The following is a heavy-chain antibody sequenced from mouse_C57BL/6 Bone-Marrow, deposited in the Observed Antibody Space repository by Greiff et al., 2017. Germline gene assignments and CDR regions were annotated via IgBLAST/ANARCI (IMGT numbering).Heavy chain of an antibody. CDR3: ARAPGEGFAY. CDR1: GYSITSGYY. CDR2: ISYDGSN. V-gene: IGHV3-6*01. Sequence: EVQLQESGPGLVKPSQSLSLTCSVTGYSITSGYYWNWIRQFPGNKLEWTGYISYDGSNNYNPSLKNRISITRDTSKNQFFLKLNSVTTEDTATYYCARAPGEGFAYWGQGTLVTVSA. J-gene: IGHJ3*01.